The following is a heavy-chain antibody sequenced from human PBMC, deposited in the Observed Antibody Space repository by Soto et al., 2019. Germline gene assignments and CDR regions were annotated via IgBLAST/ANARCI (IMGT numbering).Heavy chain of an antibody. Sequence: EVQLVESGGGLVKPGGSLRLSCAASGFSFSSDSMGWVRQAPGKGLEWVSSISSSGSFMNYADSVKGRFTISRDNAKNSLYLQMTSLNDEDTAVYYCARDPPTGSTLDWFDSWGQGTLVTVSS. CDR3: ARDPPTGSTLDWFDS. D-gene: IGHD1-7*01. CDR2: ISSSGSFM. CDR1: GFSFSSDS. V-gene: IGHV3-21*01. J-gene: IGHJ5*01.